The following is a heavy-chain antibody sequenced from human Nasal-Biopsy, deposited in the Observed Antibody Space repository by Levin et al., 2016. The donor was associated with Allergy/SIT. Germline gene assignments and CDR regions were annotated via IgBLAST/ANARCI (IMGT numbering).Heavy chain of an antibody. D-gene: IGHD3-10*01. CDR3: ARGPGSLGPYLDY. CDR2: LSYDGKT. Sequence: GGSLRLSCAASGFSFDDYALHWVRQAPGKGLEWVALLSYDGKTYYADSVKGRFTISGDNSKNTLSLQMNSLTNDDTALYYCARGPGSLGPYLDYWGQGSLVTVSS. V-gene: IGHV3-30*04. J-gene: IGHJ4*02. CDR1: GFSFDDYA.